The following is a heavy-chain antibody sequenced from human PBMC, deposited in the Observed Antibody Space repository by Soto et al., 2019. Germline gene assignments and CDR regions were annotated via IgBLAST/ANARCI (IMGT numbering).Heavy chain of an antibody. CDR2: INAGNGNT. D-gene: IGHD3-22*01. V-gene: IGHV1-3*05. J-gene: IGHJ4*02. CDR1: GYTFTSYA. CDR3: ARSSSYYLIDDY. Sequence: QVQLVQSGAEEKKPGASVKVSCKASGYTFTSYAMHWVRQAPGQRLEWMGWINAGNGNTKYSQKFQGRVTITRDTSASTAYMELSSLRSEDTAVYYCARSSSYYLIDDYWVQGTLGTVSS.